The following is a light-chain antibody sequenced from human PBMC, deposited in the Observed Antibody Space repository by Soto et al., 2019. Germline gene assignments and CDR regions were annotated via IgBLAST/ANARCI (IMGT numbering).Light chain of an antibody. J-gene: IGKJ1*01. Sequence: LVLTQSAGSLSLSPGERATLSCRASQSVSSSHLAWYQQKPGQAPRLLIHGASSRATGIPDRFSGSGSGTDFTLTISRLEPGDFAVYYCQQYGSSPQTFGQGTKVDIK. V-gene: IGKV3-20*01. CDR2: GAS. CDR1: QSVSSSH. CDR3: QQYGSSPQT.